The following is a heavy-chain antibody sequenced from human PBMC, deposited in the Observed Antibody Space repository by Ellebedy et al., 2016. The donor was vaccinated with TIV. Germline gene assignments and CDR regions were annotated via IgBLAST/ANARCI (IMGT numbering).Heavy chain of an antibody. D-gene: IGHD6-19*01. Sequence: GESLKISCAASGLTFSSYWMHWVRQAPGKGLGWVSRVNSDGSSTTYADSVKGRFTISRDNAKHTLYLQMNSLRADDTAVYYCAGFRGEAVAGNWFDPWGQGTLVTVSS. CDR2: VNSDGSST. CDR1: GLTFSSYW. CDR3: AGFRGEAVAGNWFDP. V-gene: IGHV3-74*01. J-gene: IGHJ5*02.